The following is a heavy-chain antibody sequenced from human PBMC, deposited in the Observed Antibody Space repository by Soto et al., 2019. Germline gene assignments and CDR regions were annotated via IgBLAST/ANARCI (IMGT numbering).Heavy chain of an antibody. CDR1: GGSISSGGYY. CDR3: ARVTESFYYYDSSGNLPPRPYYFDY. CDR2: IYYSGST. Sequence: QVQLQESGPGLVKPSQTLSLTCTVSGGSISSGGYYWSWIRQHPGKGLEWIGYIYYSGSTYYNPSLKCRVTISVDTSKIQFSLKLSSVTAADTAVYYCARVTESFYYYDSSGNLPPRPYYFDYWGQGTLVTVSS. J-gene: IGHJ4*02. V-gene: IGHV4-31*03. D-gene: IGHD3-22*01.